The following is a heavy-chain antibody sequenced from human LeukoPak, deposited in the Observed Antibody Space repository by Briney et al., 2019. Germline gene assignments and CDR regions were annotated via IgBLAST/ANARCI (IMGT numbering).Heavy chain of an antibody. D-gene: IGHD6-19*01. CDR1: GGTFSSYA. J-gene: IGHJ4*02. CDR2: IIPILGIA. Sequence: SVKVPCKASGGTFSSYAISWVRQAPGQGLEWMGRIIPILGIANYAQKFQGRVTITADKSTSTAYMELSSLRSEDTAVYYCARGLSGVRSGRYYFDYWGQGTLVTVSS. CDR3: ARGLSGVRSGRYYFDY. V-gene: IGHV1-69*04.